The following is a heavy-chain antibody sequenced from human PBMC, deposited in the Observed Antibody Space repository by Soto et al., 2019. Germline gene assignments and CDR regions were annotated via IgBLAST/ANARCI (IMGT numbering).Heavy chain of an antibody. D-gene: IGHD3-10*01. CDR1: GGSFSGYY. CDR3: ARDTTMVRGGYYYYGMDV. Sequence: SETLSLTCAVYGGSFSGYYWSWIRQPPGKGLEWIGEINHSGSTNYNPSLKSRVTISVDTSKNQFSLKLSSVTAADTAVYYCARDTTMVRGGYYYYGMDVWGQGTTVTVSS. CDR2: INHSGST. J-gene: IGHJ6*02. V-gene: IGHV4-34*01.